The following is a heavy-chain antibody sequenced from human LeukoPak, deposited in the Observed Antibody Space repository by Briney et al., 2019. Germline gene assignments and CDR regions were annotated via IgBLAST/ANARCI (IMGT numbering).Heavy chain of an antibody. V-gene: IGHV4-59*12. D-gene: IGHD2-8*01. CDR1: GCSISGFY. Sequence: SETLSHTCTVSGCSISGFYLSWIRQPPGKGLEWIGYIYYSGTTTYNPSLKSRVTISIDMSNNHFSLDLRSVTAADTAVYYCARDHCNSGVCYQSDAFDIWGQGTMVTVSS. CDR3: ARDHCNSGVCYQSDAFDI. J-gene: IGHJ3*02. CDR2: IYYSGTT.